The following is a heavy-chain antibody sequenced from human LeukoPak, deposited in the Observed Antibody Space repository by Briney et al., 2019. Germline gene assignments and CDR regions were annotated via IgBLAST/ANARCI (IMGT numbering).Heavy chain of an antibody. D-gene: IGHD2-2*01. V-gene: IGHV3-23*01. CDR1: GFTFSSYA. J-gene: IGHJ5*02. Sequence: GGSLRLSCAASGFTFSSYAMSWVRQAPGKGLEWVSDISGSGGSTYYADSVKGRFTISRDNSKNTLYLQMNSLRAEDTAVYYCAKELIVVVPAATENWFDPWGQGTLVTVSS. CDR2: ISGSGGST. CDR3: AKELIVVVPAATENWFDP.